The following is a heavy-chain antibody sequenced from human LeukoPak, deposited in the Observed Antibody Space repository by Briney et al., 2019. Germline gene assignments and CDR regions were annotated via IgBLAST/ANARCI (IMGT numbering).Heavy chain of an antibody. CDR2: ISAKNGNT. CDR1: GYTFTNYG. CDR3: ARDRQDYYDSSGYFDN. V-gene: IGHV1-18*01. J-gene: IGHJ4*02. D-gene: IGHD3-22*01. Sequence: ASVKVSCKASGYTFTNYGISWVRQAPGQGLQWMGWISAKNGNTKYAEKFQGRGTMTTDTSTNTAYMELRSLRSDDTAVYHCARDRQDYYDSSGYFDNWGQGTLVTVSS.